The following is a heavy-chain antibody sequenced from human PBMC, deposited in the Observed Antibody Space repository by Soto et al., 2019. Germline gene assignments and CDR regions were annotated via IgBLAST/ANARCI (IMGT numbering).Heavy chain of an antibody. CDR2: ISWNSGSI. CDR1: GFTFDDYA. Sequence: VQLVASGGGLVQPGRSLRLSCAASGFTFDDYAMHWVRQAPGKGLEWVSGISWNSGSIGYADSVKGRFTISRDNAKNSLYLQMNSLRAEDTALYYCAKGPPVNSGSYWYFDYWGQGTLVTVSS. V-gene: IGHV3-9*01. CDR3: AKGPPVNSGSYWYFDY. J-gene: IGHJ4*02. D-gene: IGHD1-26*01.